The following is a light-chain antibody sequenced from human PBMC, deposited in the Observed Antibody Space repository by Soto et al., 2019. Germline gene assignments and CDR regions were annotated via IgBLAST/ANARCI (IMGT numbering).Light chain of an antibody. CDR2: AAS. CDR1: QGISRS. Sequence: IQLTQSPSSLSASVGDRVTITCRASQGISRSLAWYQQKPEKAPKLLIYAASTLQSGVPSRFSGSGSGTDFTLTISSLQSEDFATYYCHHLNSYPLGFGGGTKVEIK. V-gene: IGKV1-9*01. J-gene: IGKJ4*01. CDR3: HHLNSYPLG.